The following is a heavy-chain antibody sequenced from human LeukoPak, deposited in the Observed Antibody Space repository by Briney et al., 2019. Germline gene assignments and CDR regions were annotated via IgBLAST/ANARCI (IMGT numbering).Heavy chain of an antibody. V-gene: IGHV3-11*01. CDR2: ISSSGSTI. J-gene: IGHJ4*02. D-gene: IGHD1-26*01. CDR1: GFTFSDYY. CDR3: ARVLYVGATPGAWGY. Sequence: GGSLRLSCAASGFTFSDYYMSWIRQAPGKGLEWVSYISSSGSTIYYADSVKGRFTISRDNAKNSLYLQMNSLRAEDTAVYYCARVLYVGATPGAWGYWGQGTLVTVSS.